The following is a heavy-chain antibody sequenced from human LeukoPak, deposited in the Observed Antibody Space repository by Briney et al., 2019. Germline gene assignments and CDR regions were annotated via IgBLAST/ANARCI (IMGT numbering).Heavy chain of an antibody. Sequence: SSETLSLTCTVSGASVSSASYWTWIRQPPGKGVEWIAHICNGVNTNYNPSLKSRVTISVDTSKNQFSLRLNSVTAADTAVYYCARSRAFNSGAFDPWGQGSLVTVSS. CDR1: GASVSSASY. J-gene: IGHJ5*02. V-gene: IGHV4-61*01. CDR3: ARSRAFNSGAFDP. D-gene: IGHD1-26*01. CDR2: ICNGVNT.